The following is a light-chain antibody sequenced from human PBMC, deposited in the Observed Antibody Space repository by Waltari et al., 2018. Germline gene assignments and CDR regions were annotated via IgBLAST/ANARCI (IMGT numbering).Light chain of an antibody. CDR2: GSS. CDR1: QNIDNY. Sequence: DIQMTQSPSSLSASVGDRVSFRCRASQNIDNYLNWYQQKPGEAPKLLIYGSSSLQSGVPSRFSGSGSGTDFTLTINSLQPEDFATYYCQQSASPPPWTFGQGTKVEIK. V-gene: IGKV1-39*01. CDR3: QQSASPPPWT. J-gene: IGKJ1*01.